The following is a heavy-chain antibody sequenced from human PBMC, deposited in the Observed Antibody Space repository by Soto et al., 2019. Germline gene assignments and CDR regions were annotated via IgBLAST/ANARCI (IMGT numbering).Heavy chain of an antibody. CDR3: ARAGIAAAAPTAGY. J-gene: IGHJ4*02. V-gene: IGHV1-18*01. CDR2: ISAYNGNT. Sequence: GASVKVSCKASGYSFTSYGISWVRQAPGQGLEWMGWISAYNGNTKYAQKVQDRVTMTTDTSTSTAYMELRGLRSDDTALYYCARAGIAAAAPTAGYWGQGTLVTVSS. D-gene: IGHD6-25*01. CDR1: GYSFTSYG.